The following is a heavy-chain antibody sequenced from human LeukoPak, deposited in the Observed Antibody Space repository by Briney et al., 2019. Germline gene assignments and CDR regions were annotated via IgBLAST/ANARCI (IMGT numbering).Heavy chain of an antibody. CDR1: GYTFTSYA. CDR3: ARGGSRVVTYGNFDY. D-gene: IGHD2-21*02. CDR2: ISTYSGNT. J-gene: IGHJ4*02. Sequence: GASATVSCTPSGYTFTSYAISWLRQAPGQGLEWMGWISTYSGNTNYAQKLQGRITMTIETSTSTAYMELRSLRSDDTAVYYCARGGSRVVTYGNFDYWGQGTLVTVSS. V-gene: IGHV1-18*01.